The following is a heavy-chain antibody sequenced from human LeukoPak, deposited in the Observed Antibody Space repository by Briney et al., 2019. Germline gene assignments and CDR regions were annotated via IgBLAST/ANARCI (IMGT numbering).Heavy chain of an antibody. CDR1: GFTFSSYS. Sequence: GGSLRLSCAASGFTFSSYSMNWVRQAPGKGLEWVSSISSSSSYIYYADSVEGRFTISRDNAKNSLYLQMNSLRAEDTAVYYCARDPGSIAVAGFIDYWGQGTLVTVSS. J-gene: IGHJ4*02. CDR3: ARDPGSIAVAGFIDY. V-gene: IGHV3-21*01. CDR2: ISSSSSYI. D-gene: IGHD6-19*01.